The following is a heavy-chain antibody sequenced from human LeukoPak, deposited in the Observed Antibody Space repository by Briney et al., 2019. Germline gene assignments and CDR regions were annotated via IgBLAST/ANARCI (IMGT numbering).Heavy chain of an antibody. Sequence: PSETLSLTCTVSGGSISSGGYYWSWIRQHPGKGLEWIGYIYYSGSTYYNPSLKSRVTVSVDTSKNQFSLKLSSVTAADTAVYYCARVLTTGDFWSGYFPLINWFDPWGQGTLVTVSS. V-gene: IGHV4-31*03. CDR2: IYYSGST. D-gene: IGHD3-3*01. CDR3: ARVLTTGDFWSGYFPLINWFDP. CDR1: GGSISSGGYY. J-gene: IGHJ5*02.